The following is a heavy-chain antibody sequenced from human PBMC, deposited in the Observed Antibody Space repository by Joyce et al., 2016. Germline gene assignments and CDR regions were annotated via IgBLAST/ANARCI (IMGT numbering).Heavy chain of an antibody. CDR1: GFTFNSFA. D-gene: IGHD1-1*01. Sequence: QFQLVESGGRVVQPGRSLRLSCRASGFTFNSFAMHWVRQAPGKGLGWVAVISHDAERQLYGESSKGRFTISRDNYKNTLDLQMNSLRVEDTAVYYCAKGALADQLLPPADLWGQGTLVTVSS. CDR3: AKGALADQLLPPADL. CDR2: ISHDAERQ. V-gene: IGHV3-30*18. J-gene: IGHJ1*01.